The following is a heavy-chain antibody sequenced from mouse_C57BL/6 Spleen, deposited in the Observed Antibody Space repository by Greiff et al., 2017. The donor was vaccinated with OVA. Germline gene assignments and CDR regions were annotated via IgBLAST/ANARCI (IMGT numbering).Heavy chain of an antibody. CDR2: INPSSGYT. CDR3: AREGSMMVNTDYFDD. J-gene: IGHJ2*01. Sequence: KQSGAELARPGASVKMSCKASGYTFTSYPMHLVKQSPGQGLEWIGYINPSSGYTKYNQQFKDKATVTADKYSSTAHQKLNSLTYEDSADYCCAREGSMMVNTDYFDDWGPGTTLTVSS. D-gene: IGHD2-3*01. V-gene: IGHV1-4*01. CDR1: GYTFTSYP.